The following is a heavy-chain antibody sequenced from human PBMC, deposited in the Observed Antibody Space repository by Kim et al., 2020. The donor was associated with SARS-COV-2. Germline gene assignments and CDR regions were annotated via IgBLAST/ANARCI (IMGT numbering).Heavy chain of an antibody. J-gene: IGHJ4*02. CDR3: VRDFDF. Sequence: KEEGSAKYYVESVKGRFTISRDNAKNLLYLQVNSLRGDDTAVYYCVRDFDFWGQGALVTVSS. V-gene: IGHV3-7*01. CDR2: KEEGSAK.